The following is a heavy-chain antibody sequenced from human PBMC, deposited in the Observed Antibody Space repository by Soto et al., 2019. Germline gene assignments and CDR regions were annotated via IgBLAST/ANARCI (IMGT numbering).Heavy chain of an antibody. CDR1: GFSLSTSGVG. D-gene: IGHD6-13*01. J-gene: IGHJ4*02. Sequence: QITLKESGPTLVKPTQTLTLTCTFSGFSLSTSGVGVGWIRQPPGKALEWVALIYWDDDKRYSPSLKSRLTITKDTSKNQVVLTMTNIDPVDTATYYCPHSYSSMDYWGQGTLVTVSS. CDR2: IYWDDDK. CDR3: PHSYSSMDY. V-gene: IGHV2-5*02.